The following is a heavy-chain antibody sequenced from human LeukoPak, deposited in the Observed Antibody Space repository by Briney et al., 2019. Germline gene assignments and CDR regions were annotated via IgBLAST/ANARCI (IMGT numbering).Heavy chain of an antibody. CDR1: GFTFSSYG. V-gene: IGHV3-33*01. D-gene: IGHD6-13*01. J-gene: IGHJ6*03. CDR3: ARDHSSWLSMGV. CDR2: IWYDGSNK. Sequence: GGSLRLSCAASGFTFSSYGMHWVRQAPGKGLEWVAVIWYDGSNKYYADSVKGRFTISRDNSKNTLYLQMNSLRAEDTAVYYCARDHSSWLSMGVWGKGTTVTVSS.